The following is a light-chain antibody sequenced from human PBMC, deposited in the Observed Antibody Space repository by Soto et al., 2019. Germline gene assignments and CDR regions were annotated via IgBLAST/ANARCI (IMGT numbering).Light chain of an antibody. CDR3: HHYNNWPPWT. V-gene: IGKV3-15*01. CDR1: QSISSD. CDR2: GAS. J-gene: IGKJ1*01. Sequence: DRVMTQSPATLSVSPGERATLSCRASQSISSDLAWYQQTPGQAPRLLIYGASTRATGIPARFSGSGSGTEFTLTISSLQSEDYAVYYCHHYNNWPPWTFGQGTKVDIK.